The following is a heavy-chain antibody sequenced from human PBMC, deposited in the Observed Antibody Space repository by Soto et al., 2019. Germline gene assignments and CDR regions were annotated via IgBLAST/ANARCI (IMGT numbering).Heavy chain of an antibody. CDR1: GGTFSSYT. CDR2: IIPILGIA. J-gene: IGHJ1*01. V-gene: IGHV1-69*02. Sequence: QVQLVQSGAEVKKPGSSVKVSCKASGGTFSSYTIIWVRQAPGQGLECMGRIIPILGIANYAQKFQGRVTITADKYTSTAYMELSRLRSEDTAVYYCARGLYCSGGSCYLEYCQHWGQGTLVTVSS. D-gene: IGHD2-15*01. CDR3: ARGLYCSGGSCYLEYCQH.